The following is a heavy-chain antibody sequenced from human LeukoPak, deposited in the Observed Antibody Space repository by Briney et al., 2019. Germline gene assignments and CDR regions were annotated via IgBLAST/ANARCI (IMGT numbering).Heavy chain of an antibody. V-gene: IGHV2-70*04. CDR2: IDWDDAK. D-gene: IGHD6-19*01. CDR3: ARILNRSGWFFDY. Sequence: SGPALVKLTQTLTLTCSCSGFSLITSGTRVSWIRQPPGKALEWLARIDWDDAKFYSTSLKTRLTISKDTSKNQVVLTMTNMHPEDTATYYCARILNRSGWFFDYWGQGTLVTVSS. J-gene: IGHJ4*02. CDR1: GFSLITSGTR.